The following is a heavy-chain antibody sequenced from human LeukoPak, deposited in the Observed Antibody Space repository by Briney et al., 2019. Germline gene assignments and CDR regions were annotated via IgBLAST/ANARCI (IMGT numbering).Heavy chain of an antibody. CDR3: ATSLEIPLVRGVKTYYFYYGMDV. Sequence: PGGSLRLSCTATGFTFSHFGMHWVRQAPGMGLEWVAVISFDGRNKYYGDSVKGRVTISRDNSKNTLDLQMNSLRGDDTAVYYCATSLEIPLVRGVKTYYFYYGMDVWGQGTTVTVTS. D-gene: IGHD3-10*01. V-gene: IGHV3-30*03. CDR2: ISFDGRNK. CDR1: GFTFSHFG. J-gene: IGHJ6*02.